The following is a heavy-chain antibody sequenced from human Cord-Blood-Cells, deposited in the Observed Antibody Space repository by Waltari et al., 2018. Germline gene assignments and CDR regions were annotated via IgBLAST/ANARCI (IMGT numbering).Heavy chain of an antibody. Sequence: QVQLQESGPGLVKPSATLSLTCTVSGGSISRYSWSWIRQPAGKGLEWIGRIYTSGSTNYNPSLKSRVTMSVDTSKNQFSLKLSSVTAADTAVYYCARDGSWYWYFDLWGRGTLVTVSS. CDR2: IYTSGST. CDR3: ARDGSWYWYFDL. V-gene: IGHV4-4*07. D-gene: IGHD6-13*01. J-gene: IGHJ2*01. CDR1: GGSISRYS.